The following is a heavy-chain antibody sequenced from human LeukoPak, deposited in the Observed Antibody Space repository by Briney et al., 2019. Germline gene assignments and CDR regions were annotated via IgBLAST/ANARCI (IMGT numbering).Heavy chain of an antibody. Sequence: GGSLRLSCTASGFTFSSYEMNWVRQAPGKGLEWISYITSAGSTKYYADSVKGRFTISRDNAKNSLYLQMNSLRDDDTAVYYCTRDKGWQQFDSWGQGTLVTVSS. J-gene: IGHJ4*02. CDR2: ITSAGSTK. D-gene: IGHD5-24*01. CDR3: TRDKGWQQFDS. V-gene: IGHV3-48*03. CDR1: GFTFSSYE.